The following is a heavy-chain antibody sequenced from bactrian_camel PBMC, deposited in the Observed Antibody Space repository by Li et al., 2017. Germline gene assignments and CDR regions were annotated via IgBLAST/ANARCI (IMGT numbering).Heavy chain of an antibody. CDR2: TGPSNT. Sequence: QVQLVESGGGAVQPGGSLRLSCVATGYGVGSGCMGYFRQLPGKEREVVAATGPSNTWYASFVKGRFTISQDKGKNTVYLLMNSLKPDDSGTYYCAYESGTTPDLCRRRGPGGYFGQGTQVTVS. CDR1: GYGVGSGC. D-gene: IGHD7*01. J-gene: IGHJ4*01. V-gene: IGHV3S53*01.